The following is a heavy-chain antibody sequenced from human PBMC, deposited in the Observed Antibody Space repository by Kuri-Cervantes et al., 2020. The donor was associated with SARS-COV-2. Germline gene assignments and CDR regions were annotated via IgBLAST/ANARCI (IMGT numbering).Heavy chain of an antibody. CDR3: ARVVPAADEGLYYYYMDV. CDR1: GYTFTSYY. Sequence: ASVKVSCKASGYTFTSYYMHWVRQAPGQGLEWMGIINPSGGSTSYAQKFQGRVTMTRDTSTSTVYMELSSLRSEDTAVYYCARVVPAADEGLYYYYMDVWGKGTTVTVSS. D-gene: IGHD2-2*01. V-gene: IGHV1-46*01. J-gene: IGHJ6*03. CDR2: INPSGGST.